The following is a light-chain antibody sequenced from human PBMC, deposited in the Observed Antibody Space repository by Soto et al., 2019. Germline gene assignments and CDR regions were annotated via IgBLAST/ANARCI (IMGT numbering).Light chain of an antibody. CDR1: QSVLYSSNNKNY. J-gene: IGKJ1*01. V-gene: IGKV4-1*01. Sequence: DIVMTQSPDSLAVSLGERATINCKSSQSVLYSSNNKNYLAWYQQKPGQPPKLLIYWASTRESGVPDRFSGSGSGTDFTLTISSLQAEDVAGYYCQQYYSTPPVWTFGQGTKVEIK. CDR3: QQYYSTPPVWT. CDR2: WAS.